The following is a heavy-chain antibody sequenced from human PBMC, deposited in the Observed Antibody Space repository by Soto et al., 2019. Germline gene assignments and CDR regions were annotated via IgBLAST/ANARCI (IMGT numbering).Heavy chain of an antibody. CDR2: ISYDGSNK. CDR1: GFTFSSYG. Sequence: QVQLVESGGGVVQPGRSLRLSCAASGFTFSSYGMHWVRQAPGKGLEWVAVISYDGSNKYYADSVKGRFTISRDNSKNTLYLQMNSLRAEDTAVYYCAKGTSGYSSSWYGYWGQGTLVTVSS. D-gene: IGHD6-13*01. V-gene: IGHV3-30*18. J-gene: IGHJ4*02. CDR3: AKGTSGYSSSWYGY.